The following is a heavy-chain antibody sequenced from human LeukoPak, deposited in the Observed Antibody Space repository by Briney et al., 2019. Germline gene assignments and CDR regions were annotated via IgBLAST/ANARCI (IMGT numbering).Heavy chain of an antibody. D-gene: IGHD4-11*01. V-gene: IGHV4-34*01. Sequence: SETLSLTCAVYGGSFTIYSWTWIRQPPGKSLEWVGEISPSGNTQYNPSLKSRVTISLDASKSQFYLKLNSATAADTAVYYCARRVRSADYRLDYWGQGTLVTVSS. J-gene: IGHJ4*02. CDR1: GGSFTIYS. CDR2: ISPSGNT. CDR3: ARRVRSADYRLDY.